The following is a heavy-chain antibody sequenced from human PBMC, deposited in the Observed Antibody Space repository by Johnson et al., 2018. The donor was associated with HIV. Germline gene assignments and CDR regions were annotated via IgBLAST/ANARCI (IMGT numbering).Heavy chain of an antibody. V-gene: IGHV3-30*14. CDR2: ISYDGSNK. CDR1: AFTFSSYA. Sequence: QVQLVESAGGVVRPGRSLRLSCAASAFTFSSYAMHWVRQAPGKGLEWVAVISYDGSNKYYADSMRGRLTISRDNSKNTVYLQMNSLRAEDTAVYYCARAEPWDRRHYAFDIWGQGTVVTVSS. J-gene: IGHJ3*02. CDR3: ARAEPWDRRHYAFDI. D-gene: IGHD1-1*01.